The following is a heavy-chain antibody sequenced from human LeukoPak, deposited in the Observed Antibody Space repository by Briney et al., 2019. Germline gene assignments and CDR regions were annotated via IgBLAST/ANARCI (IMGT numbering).Heavy chain of an antibody. V-gene: IGHV3-30-3*01. CDR3: ARGYYDNSGYYSPFDF. Sequence: GRSLRLSCAASGFTFSSYAMHWVRQAPGKGLEWVAVISDDGSNKYYADSVKGRFTISRDNSKNTLYLQMNSLRAEDTAVYYCARGYYDNSGYYSPFDFWGQGTLVTISS. J-gene: IGHJ4*02. CDR1: GFTFSSYA. CDR2: ISDDGSNK. D-gene: IGHD3-22*01.